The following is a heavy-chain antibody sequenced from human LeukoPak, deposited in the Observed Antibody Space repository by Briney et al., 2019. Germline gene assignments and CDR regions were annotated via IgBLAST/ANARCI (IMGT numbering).Heavy chain of an antibody. CDR1: DGSINGYY. CDR2: MYSGGTT. D-gene: IGHD3-10*01. J-gene: IGHJ4*02. Sequence: SGTLSLTCTVSDGSINGYYWSWIRQPPGKGLDWIGYMYSGGTTNYSPSLKSRVTISEDTSKNQFSLKLSSVTAADTAVYYCARAPTLSGRYFDYWGQGTLVTVSS. CDR3: ARAPTLSGRYFDY. V-gene: IGHV4-59*12.